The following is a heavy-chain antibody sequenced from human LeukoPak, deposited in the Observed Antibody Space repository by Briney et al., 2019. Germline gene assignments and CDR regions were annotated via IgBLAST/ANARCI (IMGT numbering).Heavy chain of an antibody. CDR1: GFTFSSYS. J-gene: IGHJ4*02. CDR2: ISSSSSYI. CDR3: ARCSRDIGMAYDY. D-gene: IGHD2-15*01. Sequence: GGSLRLSCAASGFTFSSYSMNWVRQAPVKGLEWVSSISSSSSYIYYADSVKGRFTISRDNAKNSLYLQMNSLRAEDTAVYYCARCSRDIGMAYDYWGQGTLVTVSS. V-gene: IGHV3-21*01.